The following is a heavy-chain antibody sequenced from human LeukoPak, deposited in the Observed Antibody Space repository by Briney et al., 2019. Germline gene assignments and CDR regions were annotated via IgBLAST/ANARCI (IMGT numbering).Heavy chain of an antibody. V-gene: IGHV3-43D*03. J-gene: IGHJ4*02. D-gene: IGHD3-3*01. Sequence: PGGSLRLSCAASGFTFDGYAMHWVRQAPGRGLEWVSLISWDGGTTYYAGSVKGRFTISRDNSKSSLFLQMDNLRLEDTALYYCSKGAFGVVPVPDSWGQGTLVTVSS. CDR1: GFTFDGYA. CDR2: ISWDGGTT. CDR3: SKGAFGVVPVPDS.